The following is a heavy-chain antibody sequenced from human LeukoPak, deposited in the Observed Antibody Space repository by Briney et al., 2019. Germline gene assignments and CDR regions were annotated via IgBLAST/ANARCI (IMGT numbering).Heavy chain of an antibody. CDR3: ARGPDYDILANYFDY. D-gene: IGHD3-9*01. Sequence: GGSLRLSCAASGFTFSNYALHWVRQAPGKGLEWVAVISYDGSNKFYADSVRGRFTISRDNSKNTLFLQMNSLRPEDTAVYYCARGPDYDILANYFDYWGQGTLVTVSS. V-gene: IGHV3-30*04. J-gene: IGHJ4*02. CDR2: ISYDGSNK. CDR1: GFTFSNYA.